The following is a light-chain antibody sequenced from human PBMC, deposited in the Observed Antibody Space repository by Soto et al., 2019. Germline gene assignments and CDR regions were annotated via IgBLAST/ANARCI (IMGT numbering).Light chain of an antibody. CDR3: QQYGGSPRT. J-gene: IGKJ1*01. CDR1: QSISSNF. V-gene: IGKV3-20*01. CDR2: GAS. Sequence: EIVLTQSPGTLSLSPGEGATLSCRASQSISSNFLAWYQQKRGQAPRLLIHGASNRATGIPDRFSGSGSGTDCTLTITRLEPEDFAVYYCQQYGGSPRTFGQGTKVEV.